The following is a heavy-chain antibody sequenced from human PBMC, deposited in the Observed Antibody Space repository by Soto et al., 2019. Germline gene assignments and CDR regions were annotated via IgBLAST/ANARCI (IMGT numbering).Heavy chain of an antibody. J-gene: IGHJ3*02. CDR3: VRGLDSSGGRPFDI. CDR1: GFTFSSSW. Sequence: GGSLRLSCAASGFTFSSSWMHWVLQGPGKGLVWVSRINSDGITNYADSVKGRFTISRDNAENTLYLQMNSLRAEDTAAYYCVRGLDSSGGRPFDIWGQGTMVTVSS. V-gene: IGHV3-74*01. CDR2: INSDGIT. D-gene: IGHD3-22*01.